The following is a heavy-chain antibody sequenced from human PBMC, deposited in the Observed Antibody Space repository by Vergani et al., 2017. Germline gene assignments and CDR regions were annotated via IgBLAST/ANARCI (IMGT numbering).Heavy chain of an antibody. Sequence: QVQLQQWGAGLLKPSETLSLTCAVYGGSFSGYYWSWIRQPPGKGLEWIWEINHSGSTNYNPSLKSRVTISVDTSKNQFSLKLSSVTAADTAVYYCARSLGYCSGTSCRRLYYYYYMDCWGKGTAVTVSS. V-gene: IGHV4-34*01. CDR3: ARSLGYCSGTSCRRLYYYYYMDC. D-gene: IGHD2-2*01. CDR2: INHSGST. CDR1: GGSFSGYY. J-gene: IGHJ6*03.